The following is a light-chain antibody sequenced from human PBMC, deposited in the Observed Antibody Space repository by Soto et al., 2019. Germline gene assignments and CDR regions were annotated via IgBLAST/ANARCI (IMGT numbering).Light chain of an antibody. CDR2: EVS. Sequence: QSALTQPASVSGSPGQSITISCTGTSSDVGGYNYVSWYQQLPGKAPKLMIYEVSNRPSGVSIRFSGSKSGNTASLTISGLRAEDEADYYCNSYTCTSTPYVFGTGTKVTVL. CDR1: SSDVGGYNY. V-gene: IGLV2-14*01. J-gene: IGLJ1*01. CDR3: NSYTCTSTPYV.